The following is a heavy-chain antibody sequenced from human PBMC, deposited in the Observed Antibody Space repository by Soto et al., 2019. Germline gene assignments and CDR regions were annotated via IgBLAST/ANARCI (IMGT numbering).Heavy chain of an antibody. CDR2: IYSGGSS. J-gene: IGHJ3*01. CDR3: ATRPLLPGAP. D-gene: IGHD3-22*01. Sequence: EVQLVESGGGLIQPGGSLRLSCAASGFTFSSNDMNWVRQAPGKGVEWVSLIYSGGSSYYADSVKGLFTISRDNSKNTLYLQMSSLRAEDTAVYYCATRPLLPGAPWRQGTVVTVSS. CDR1: GFTFSSND. V-gene: IGHV3-53*01.